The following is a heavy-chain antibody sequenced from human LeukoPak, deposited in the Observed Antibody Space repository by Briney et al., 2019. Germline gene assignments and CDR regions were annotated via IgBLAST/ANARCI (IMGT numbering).Heavy chain of an antibody. CDR2: ISWNSGSI. J-gene: IGHJ5*02. V-gene: IGHV3-9*01. Sequence: PGRSLRLSCAASGFTFDDYAMHWVRQAPGKGLEWVSGISWNSGSIGYADSVKGRFTISRDNAKNTLYLQMNSLRAEDTAVYYCASMNIDPWGQGTLVTVSS. CDR3: ASMNIDP. D-gene: IGHD2/OR15-2a*01. CDR1: GFTFDDYA.